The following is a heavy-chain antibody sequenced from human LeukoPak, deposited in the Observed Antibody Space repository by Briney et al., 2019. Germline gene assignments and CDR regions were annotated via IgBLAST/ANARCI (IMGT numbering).Heavy chain of an antibody. Sequence: GGSLRLPCAASGFTFSSYSMNWVRQAPGKGLEWVSSISSSSSYIYYADSVKGRFTISRDNAKNSLYLQMNSLRAEDTAVYYYARVGYYDSSGYRAFDIWGQGTMVTVSS. D-gene: IGHD3-22*01. CDR2: ISSSSSYI. J-gene: IGHJ3*02. CDR3: ARVGYYDSSGYRAFDI. V-gene: IGHV3-21*01. CDR1: GFTFSSYS.